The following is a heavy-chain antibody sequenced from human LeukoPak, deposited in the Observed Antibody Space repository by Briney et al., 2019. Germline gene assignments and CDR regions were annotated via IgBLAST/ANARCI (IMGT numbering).Heavy chain of an antibody. CDR2: ISAYNGNT. CDR3: ARGSSPSSMGYCSGGSCYVPDY. J-gene: IGHJ4*02. V-gene: IGHV1-18*01. Sequence: GASVKVSCKASGYTFTSYGISWVRQAPGQGLEWMGWISAYNGNTNYAQKLQGRVTMTTDTSTSTAYMELRSLRSDDTAVYYCARGSSPSSMGYCSGGSCYVPDYWGQGTLVTVSS. D-gene: IGHD2-15*01. CDR1: GYTFTSYG.